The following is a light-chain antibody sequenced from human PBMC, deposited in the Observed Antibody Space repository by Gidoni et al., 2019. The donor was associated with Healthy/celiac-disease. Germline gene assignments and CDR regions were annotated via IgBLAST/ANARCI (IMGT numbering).Light chain of an antibody. CDR3: QAWDSSTHVV. V-gene: IGLV3-1*01. CDR1: KLGEKY. J-gene: IGLJ2*01. CDR2: QDS. Sequence: SYELTQPPSVSVSPGQAASITCSGNKLGEKYACWYQQKPGLSPVLVIYQDSKRPSGIPERFSGSNSGNTATLTISGTQAMDEADYYCQAWDSSTHVVFGGGTKLTVL.